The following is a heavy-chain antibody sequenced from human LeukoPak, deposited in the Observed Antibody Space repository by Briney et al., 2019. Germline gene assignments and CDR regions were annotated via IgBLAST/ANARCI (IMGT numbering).Heavy chain of an antibody. CDR1: GGSFNSHY. CDR2: LYFSGST. CDR3: ARPYDSSGYYIRGAFDI. Sequence: SETLSLTCTVSGGSFNSHYWSWIRQPPGKGLEWIGYLYFSGSTGYNPSLKGRVSISVETSKNQFSLRLSSVTAADTAVYYCARPYDSSGYYIRGAFDIWGQGAMVTVS. D-gene: IGHD3-22*01. J-gene: IGHJ3*02. V-gene: IGHV4-59*11.